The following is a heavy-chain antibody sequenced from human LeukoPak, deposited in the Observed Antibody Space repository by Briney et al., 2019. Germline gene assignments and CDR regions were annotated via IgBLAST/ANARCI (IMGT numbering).Heavy chain of an antibody. D-gene: IGHD2-8*01. CDR3: AKADRIVLMVYAVDQ. J-gene: IGHJ4*02. V-gene: IGHV3-74*01. Sequence: GGSLRLSCVASGFTFSRYWMHWVRQAPGKGLVWVSRINSDRRSTNYADSVKGRFSISRDNAENTLYLQMNSLRAEDTAVYYCAKADRIVLMVYAVDQWGQGTLVTVSS. CDR1: GFTFSRYW. CDR2: INSDRRST.